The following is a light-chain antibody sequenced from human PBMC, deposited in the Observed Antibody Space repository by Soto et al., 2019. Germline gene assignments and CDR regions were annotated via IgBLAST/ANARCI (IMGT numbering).Light chain of an antibody. Sequence: QAVLTEPPSAAGTPGERVTISCSGSSSNIGSNYVYGYQHLPGTAPKLLIYRNNQRPSGVPDRFSGSKSGTSASLAISGLRSEAEADYYCAAWDDSLSGLVFGTGTKVTVL. V-gene: IGLV1-47*01. CDR3: AAWDDSLSGLV. CDR1: SSNIGSNY. CDR2: RNN. J-gene: IGLJ1*01.